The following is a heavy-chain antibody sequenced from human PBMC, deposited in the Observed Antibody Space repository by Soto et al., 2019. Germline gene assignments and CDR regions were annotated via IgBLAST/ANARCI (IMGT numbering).Heavy chain of an antibody. J-gene: IGHJ4*02. Sequence: PGGSLRLSCAASGFTFSSYAMSWVRQAPGKGLGWVSAISGSGGSTYYADSVKGRFTISRDNSKNTLYLQMNSLRAEDTAVYYCARVACSSTSCYLDFWGRGTLVTVSS. D-gene: IGHD2-2*01. V-gene: IGHV3-23*01. CDR3: ARVACSSTSCYLDF. CDR2: ISGSGGST. CDR1: GFTFSSYA.